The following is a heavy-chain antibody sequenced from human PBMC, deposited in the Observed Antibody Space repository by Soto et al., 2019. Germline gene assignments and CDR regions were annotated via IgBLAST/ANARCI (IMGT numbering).Heavy chain of an antibody. Sequence: QVQLQESGPGLVRPSQTLSLTCTVSGGSISSGDYYWNWIRQPPGKGLEWVGYIFYRGSTYYNPSLKNRIIISIDTPKTQFSLELSSVTAADTAVYYCVREARASGFDIWGQGTMVTVSS. CDR1: GGSISSGDYY. D-gene: IGHD5-12*01. J-gene: IGHJ3*02. CDR3: VREARASGFDI. CDR2: IFYRGST. V-gene: IGHV4-30-4*01.